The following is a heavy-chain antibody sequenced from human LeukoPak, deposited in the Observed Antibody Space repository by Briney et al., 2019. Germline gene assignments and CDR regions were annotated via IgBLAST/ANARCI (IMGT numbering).Heavy chain of an antibody. V-gene: IGHV4-39*07. D-gene: IGHD2-8*01. J-gene: IGHJ4*02. CDR2: IYYSGST. Sequence: SETLSLTCTVSGGSISSSSYYWGWIRQPPGKGLEWIGSIYYSGSTYYNPSLKSRVTISVDTSKNQFSLKLSSVTAADTAVYYCARCTNGVADYWGQGTLVTVSS. CDR1: GGSISSSSYY. CDR3: ARCTNGVADY.